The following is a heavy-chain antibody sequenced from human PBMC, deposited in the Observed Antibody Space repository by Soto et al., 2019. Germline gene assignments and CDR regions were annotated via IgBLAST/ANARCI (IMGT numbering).Heavy chain of an antibody. CDR1: GFTFSNHA. J-gene: IGHJ4*02. V-gene: IGHV3-30-3*01. Sequence: QVQVVESGGGVVQPGGSLRLSCAVSGFTFSNHAMHWVRHAPCKGLEWVTFISHDGNNKFYVDSVKGRFTISRDNSKNTLNLQMNSLRDDDTAVYYCVGEVGVRSFNYWGQGTLVTVSS. D-gene: IGHD1-26*01. CDR3: VGEVGVRSFNY. CDR2: ISHDGNNK.